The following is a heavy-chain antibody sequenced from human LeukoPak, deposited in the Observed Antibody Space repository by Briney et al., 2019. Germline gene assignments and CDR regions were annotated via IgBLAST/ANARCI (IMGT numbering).Heavy chain of an antibody. CDR3: ARGNIVVVVAASYYYYHMDV. CDR1: GGSFSGYY. D-gene: IGHD2-15*01. CDR2: INHSGST. J-gene: IGHJ6*03. Sequence: SETLSLTCAVYGGSFSGYYWSWIRQPPGKGLEWIGEINHSGSTNYNPSLKSRVTISVDTSKNQFSLKLSSVTAADTAVYYCARGNIVVVVAASYYYYHMDVWGKGTTVTVSS. V-gene: IGHV4-34*01.